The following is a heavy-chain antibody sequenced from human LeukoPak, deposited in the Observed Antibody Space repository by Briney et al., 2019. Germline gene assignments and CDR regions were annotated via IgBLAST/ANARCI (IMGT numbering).Heavy chain of an antibody. J-gene: IGHJ4*02. CDR1: GYSINSGYYY. CDR3: ARATAMVRGVILFDY. CDR2: IHHSGST. Sequence: SQTLSLTCNVSGYSINSGYYYWGWIRQPPGKGLEWIGSIHHSGSTFYNPSLKIRVTMSVDTSKNLFSLKLTSVTVTDTAVYYCARATAMVRGVILFDYWGQGTLVTVSS. V-gene: IGHV4-38-2*02. D-gene: IGHD3-10*01.